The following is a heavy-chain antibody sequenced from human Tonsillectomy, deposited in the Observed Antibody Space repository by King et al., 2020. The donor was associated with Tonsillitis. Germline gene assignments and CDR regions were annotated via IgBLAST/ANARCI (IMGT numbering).Heavy chain of an antibody. CDR3: ARTPRGWSYYGGHPGDY. CDR1: GGSFSGYY. CDR2: INHSGST. Sequence: VQLQQWGAGLLKPSETLSLTCAVYGGSFSGYYWSWIRQPPGKGLEWIGEINHSGSTNYNPSLKSRVTISVDTSKNQFSLKLSSVTAADTAVYYCARTPRGWSYYGGHPGDYWGQGTLVTVSS. D-gene: IGHD1-26*01. J-gene: IGHJ4*02. V-gene: IGHV4-34*01.